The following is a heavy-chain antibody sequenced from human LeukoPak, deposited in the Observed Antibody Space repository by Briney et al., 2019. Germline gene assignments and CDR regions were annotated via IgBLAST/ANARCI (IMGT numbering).Heavy chain of an antibody. CDR2: IRYDGSDK. D-gene: IGHD3-10*01. CDR1: GFTFDSFG. J-gene: IGHJ4*02. V-gene: IGHV3-30*02. Sequence: GGSLRLSCAASGFTFDSFGMHWVRQAPGKGLEWVAFIRYDGSDKYYADSVKGRFTISRDNSKNTLYLQMNSLRAEDTAVYYCARVPGSYYVDFDYWGQGTLVTVSS. CDR3: ARVPGSYYVDFDY.